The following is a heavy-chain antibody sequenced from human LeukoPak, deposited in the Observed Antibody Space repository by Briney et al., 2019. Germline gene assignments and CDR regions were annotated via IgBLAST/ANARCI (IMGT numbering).Heavy chain of an antibody. CDR1: GGSISSYY. D-gene: IGHD5-12*01. J-gene: IGHJ4*02. CDR3: ARGPTTGLRLYYFDY. V-gene: IGHV4-59*01. CDR2: IYYSGST. Sequence: SETLSLTCTVSGGSISSYYWSWIRQPPGKGLEWIEYIYYSGSTNYNPSLKSRVTISVDTSKNQFSLKLSSVTAADTAVYYCARGPTTGLRLYYFDYWGQGTLVTVSS.